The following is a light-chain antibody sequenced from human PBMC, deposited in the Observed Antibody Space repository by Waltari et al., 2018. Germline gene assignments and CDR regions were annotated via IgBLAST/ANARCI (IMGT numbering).Light chain of an antibody. Sequence: DIVMTQSPDSLSLSLGDRATINCKSSQTILYNSNNKNYLSWYQQKPGQPPKLLIYWASTLDYGVPDRFSGSGSVTDFTLAISSLQAEDVAVYYCQQYYSGLTFGGGTRVEIK. J-gene: IGKJ4*01. CDR2: WAS. CDR1: QTILYNSNNKNY. CDR3: QQYYSGLT. V-gene: IGKV4-1*01.